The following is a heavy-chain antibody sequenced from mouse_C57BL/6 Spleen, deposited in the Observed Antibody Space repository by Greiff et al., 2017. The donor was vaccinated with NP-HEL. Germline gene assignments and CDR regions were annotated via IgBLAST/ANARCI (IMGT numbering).Heavy chain of an antibody. V-gene: IGHV1-50*01. CDR3: AVVGNFDV. Sequence: QVQLKQPGAELVKPGASVKLSCKASGYTFTSYWMQWVKQRPGQGLEWIGEIDPSDSYTNYNQKFKGKATLTVDTSSSTAYMQLSSLTSEDSAVYYCAVVGNFDVWGTGTTVTVSS. CDR1: GYTFTSYW. J-gene: IGHJ1*03. CDR2: IDPSDSYT. D-gene: IGHD1-1*01.